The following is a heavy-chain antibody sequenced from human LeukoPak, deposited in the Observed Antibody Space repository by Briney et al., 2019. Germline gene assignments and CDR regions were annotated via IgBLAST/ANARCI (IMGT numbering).Heavy chain of an antibody. V-gene: IGHV1-2*02. CDR2: INPNSGGT. J-gene: IGHJ5*02. D-gene: IGHD3-22*01. CDR1: GYTFTGYY. Sequence: ASVKVSCKASGYTFTGYYMHWVRQAPGQGLEWMGWINPNSGGTNYAQKFQGRVTKTRDTSISTAYMELSRLRSDDTAVYYCARAPVNYYDSSGYYWGWFDPWGQGTLVTVSS. CDR3: ARAPVNYYDSSGYYWGWFDP.